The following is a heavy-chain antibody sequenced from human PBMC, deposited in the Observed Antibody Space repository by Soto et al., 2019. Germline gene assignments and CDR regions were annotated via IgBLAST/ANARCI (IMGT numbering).Heavy chain of an antibody. CDR1: GYSFTSYG. CDR3: ARFSGGVYNTYYFYYGMDV. J-gene: IGHJ6*02. D-gene: IGHD2-15*01. CDR2: ITAYNGNT. Sequence: ASVKVSCKASGYSFTSYGISWVRQAPGQGLDWMGWITAYNGNTKYAQDLQGRVTMTTDTSTSTAYMELRSLRSDDTAVYYCARFSGGVYNTYYFYYGMDVWGQGTTVTVSS. V-gene: IGHV1-18*04.